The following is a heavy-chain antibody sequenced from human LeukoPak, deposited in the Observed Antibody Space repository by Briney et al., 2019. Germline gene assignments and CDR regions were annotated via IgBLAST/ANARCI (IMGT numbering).Heavy chain of an antibody. CDR3: ARGRVSSSTWHSTYYYYFYMDV. Sequence: SETLSLTCSVSDDSITIYYWTCIRQPPGKGLEWIGYIDHTGTTNYNPSLNSRVTISRDTSKNHFSLQLSSVTAADTAVYFCARGRVSSSTWHSTYYYYFYMDVWGKGTTVTVSS. CDR1: DDSITIYY. D-gene: IGHD4-11*01. CDR2: IDHTGTT. J-gene: IGHJ6*03. V-gene: IGHV4-59*01.